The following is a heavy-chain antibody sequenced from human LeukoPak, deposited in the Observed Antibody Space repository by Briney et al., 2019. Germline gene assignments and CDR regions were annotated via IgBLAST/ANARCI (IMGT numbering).Heavy chain of an antibody. CDR1: GGSFSGYY. Sequence: SETLSLTCAVYGGSFSGYYWSWIRQPPGKGLEWIGEINHSGSTNYNPFLKSRVTISVDTSKNQFSLKLSSVTAADTAVYYCARGVKRWPHLSHFDYWGQGTLVTVSS. CDR2: INHSGST. D-gene: IGHD4-23*01. J-gene: IGHJ4*02. CDR3: ARGVKRWPHLSHFDY. V-gene: IGHV4-34*01.